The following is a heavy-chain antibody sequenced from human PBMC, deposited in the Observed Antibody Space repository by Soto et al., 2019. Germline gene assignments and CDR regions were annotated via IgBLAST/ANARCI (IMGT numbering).Heavy chain of an antibody. CDR3: ARSYYDSSGYYYTLNYYYYYGMDV. CDR2: IYSGGST. D-gene: IGHD3-22*01. CDR1: GFTFCSNY. Sequence: GGSLRLSCAACGFTFCSNYMSWVRQDPGKGLEWVSVIYSGGSTYYADSVKGRFTISRDNSKNTLYLQMNSLRAEDTAVYYCARSYYDSSGYYYTLNYYYYYGMDVWGQGTTVTVSS. J-gene: IGHJ6*02. V-gene: IGHV3-66*01.